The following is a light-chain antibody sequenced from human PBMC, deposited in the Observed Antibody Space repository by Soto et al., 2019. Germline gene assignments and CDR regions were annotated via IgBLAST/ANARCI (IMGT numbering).Light chain of an antibody. CDR2: DAS. CDR3: QQYDNLPLT. Sequence: DLQMTQSPSSLSASVGDRVTITCQASQDLSNYLNWYQQKPGKAPKLLIYDASNLETGVPSRFSGSGSGTDFTFTISSLQPEDIATYYCQQYDNLPLTFGGGTKVEIK. J-gene: IGKJ4*01. CDR1: QDLSNY. V-gene: IGKV1-33*01.